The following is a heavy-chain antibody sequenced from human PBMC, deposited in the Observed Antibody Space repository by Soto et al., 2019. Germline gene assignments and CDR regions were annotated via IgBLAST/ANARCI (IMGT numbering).Heavy chain of an antibody. CDR1: GGSFSGYY. Sequence: QVQLQQWGAGLLKPSETLSLTCAVYGGSFSGYYWSWIRQPPGKGLEWIGEINHSGSTNYNPSLKSRVTISVDTSKNQFSLKLSSLTAADTAVYYCAGGRSNYYNGMDVWGQGTTVTVSS. CDR2: INHSGST. CDR3: AGGRSNYYNGMDV. V-gene: IGHV4-34*01. J-gene: IGHJ6*02. D-gene: IGHD4-4*01.